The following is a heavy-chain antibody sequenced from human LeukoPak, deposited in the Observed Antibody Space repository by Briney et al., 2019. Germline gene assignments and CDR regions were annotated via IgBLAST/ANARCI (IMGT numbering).Heavy chain of an antibody. J-gene: IGHJ4*02. CDR3: AREEIAVAGPIDY. Sequence: SETLSLTCTVSGYSISSGYYWGRIRQPPGKGLEWIGSIYRSGSTYFNPSLKSRVTISVDTSKNQFSLKLSSVTAADTAVYYCAREEIAVAGPIDYWGQGTLVTVSS. D-gene: IGHD6-19*01. CDR2: IYRSGST. V-gene: IGHV4-38-2*02. CDR1: GYSISSGYY.